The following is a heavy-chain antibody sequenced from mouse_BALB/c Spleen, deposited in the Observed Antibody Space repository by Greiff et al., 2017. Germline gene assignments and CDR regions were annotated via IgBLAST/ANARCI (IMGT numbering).Heavy chain of an antibody. CDR3: AREGCYGSRTGFAY. D-gene: IGHD1-1*01. Sequence: EVKLMESGGGLVKPGGSLKLSCAASGFTFSDYYMYWVRQTPEKRLEWVATISDGGSYTYYPDSVKGRFTISRDNAKNNLYLQMSSLKSEDTAMYYCAREGCYGSRTGFAYWGQGTLVTVSA. V-gene: IGHV5-4*02. CDR2: ISDGGSYT. CDR1: GFTFSDYY. J-gene: IGHJ3*01.